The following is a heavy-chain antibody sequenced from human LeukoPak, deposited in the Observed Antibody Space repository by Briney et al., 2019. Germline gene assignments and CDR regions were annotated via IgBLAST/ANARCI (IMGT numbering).Heavy chain of an antibody. Sequence: SVKVSCKASGGTFSSYAISWVRQAPGQGLEWMGGIIPIFGTANYAQKFQGRVTITADKSPSTAYMELSSLRSEDTAVYYCAGALADGSGSLWGQGTLVTVSS. D-gene: IGHD3-10*01. CDR1: GGTFSSYA. CDR3: AGALADGSGSL. CDR2: IIPIFGTA. V-gene: IGHV1-69*06. J-gene: IGHJ4*02.